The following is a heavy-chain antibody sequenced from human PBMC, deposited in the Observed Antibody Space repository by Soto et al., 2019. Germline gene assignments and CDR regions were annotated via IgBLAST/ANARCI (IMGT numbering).Heavy chain of an antibody. CDR1: GGSISSGSYY. D-gene: IGHD3-3*02. Sequence: SETLCLTCTVSGGSISSGSYYWGWIRQPPGKGLEWIGSIYYSGSTYYNPSLKSRVTISVDTSKNQFSLKLSSVTAADTAVYYCASPKIAFYNWFDPWGQGTLVTVS. V-gene: IGHV4-39*01. J-gene: IGHJ5*02. CDR2: IYYSGST. CDR3: ASPKIAFYNWFDP.